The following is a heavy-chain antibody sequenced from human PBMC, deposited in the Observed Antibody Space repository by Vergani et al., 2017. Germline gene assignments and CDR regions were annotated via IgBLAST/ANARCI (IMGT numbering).Heavy chain of an antibody. CDR1: GFTFSSYG. CDR3: ARVVYYYARTDAFDI. V-gene: IGHV3-33*01. D-gene: IGHD3-10*01. J-gene: IGHJ3*02. CDR2: IWYDGSNK. Sequence: QVQLVESGGGVDQPGRSLRLSCAASGFTFSSYGMHWVRQAPGKGLEWVAVIWYDGSNKYYADSVKGRFTISRDNSKNTLYLQMNSLRAEDTAVYYCARVVYYYARTDAFDIWGQGTMVTVSS.